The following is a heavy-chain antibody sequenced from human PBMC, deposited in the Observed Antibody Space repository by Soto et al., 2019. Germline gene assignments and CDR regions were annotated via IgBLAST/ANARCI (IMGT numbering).Heavy chain of an antibody. CDR2: IYDSGST. V-gene: IGHV4-31*03. J-gene: IGHJ3*02. CDR1: GGCISSCGYY. CDR3: ATAGGNSAFDI. Sequence: SETLSLACTVSGGCISSCGYYWSRMRQHEGTGLVWIGCIYDSGSTYYNPSLKSRVTRSVDTSKNQFSLKLSSVTAADTAVYYCATAGGNSAFDIWGQGTMVTVSS. D-gene: IGHD2-21*02.